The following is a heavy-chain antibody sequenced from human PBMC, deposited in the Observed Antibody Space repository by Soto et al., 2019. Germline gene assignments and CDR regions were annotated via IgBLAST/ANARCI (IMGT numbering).Heavy chain of an antibody. J-gene: IGHJ4*02. V-gene: IGHV3-30*18. D-gene: IGHD3-22*01. CDR2: ISYDGSNK. CDR1: GFTFSSYG. CDR3: AYDSSGYYSYVFDY. Sequence: VGSLRLSCAASGFTFSSYGRHWVRQAPGKGLEWVAVISYDGSNKYYADSVKGRFTISRDNSKNTLYLQMNSLRAEDTAVYYCAYDSSGYYSYVFDYWGQGTLVTVSS.